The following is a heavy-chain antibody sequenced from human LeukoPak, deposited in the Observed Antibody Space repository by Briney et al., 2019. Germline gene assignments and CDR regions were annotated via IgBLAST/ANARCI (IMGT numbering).Heavy chain of an antibody. V-gene: IGHV3-72*01. CDR1: GFTFSDHY. J-gene: IGHJ4*02. Sequence: GGSLRLSCAASGFTFSDHYIDWVCQAPGKGLEWVGRIRSYTTEYAASVKGRFTISRDDSKNSLYLQMNSLKTEDTAVYYCARETPGSAPYWGQGTLVTVSS. CDR2: IRSYTT. CDR3: ARETPGSAPY.